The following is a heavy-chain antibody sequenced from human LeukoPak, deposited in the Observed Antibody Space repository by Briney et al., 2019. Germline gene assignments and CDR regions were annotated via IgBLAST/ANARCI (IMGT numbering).Heavy chain of an antibody. Sequence: PGGSLRLSCAASGFTFSSYAMSWVRQAPGKGLEWVSAISGSGGSTYYADSVKGQFTISRDNSKNTLYLQMNSLRAEDTAVYYCAKDRRDWSDEPRGEVGWFDPWGQGTLVTVSS. CDR2: ISGSGGST. D-gene: IGHD1-1*01. CDR1: GFTFSSYA. V-gene: IGHV3-23*01. CDR3: AKDRRDWSDEPRGEVGWFDP. J-gene: IGHJ5*02.